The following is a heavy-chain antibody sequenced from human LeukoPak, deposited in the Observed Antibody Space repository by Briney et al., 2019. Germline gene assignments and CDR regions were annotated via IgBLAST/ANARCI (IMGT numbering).Heavy chain of an antibody. CDR2: ISSSSSYI. J-gene: IGHJ3*02. CDR1: GFTFSSYS. D-gene: IGHD4-17*01. V-gene: IGHV3-21*01. CDR3: AREDDYGDRGDAFDI. Sequence: GGSLRLSCAASGFTFSSYSMSWVRQAPGKGLEWVSSISSSSSYIYYAYSVKGRFTISRDNAKNSLYLQMTSLRAEDTAVYYCAREDDYGDRGDAFDIWGQGKMVTVSS.